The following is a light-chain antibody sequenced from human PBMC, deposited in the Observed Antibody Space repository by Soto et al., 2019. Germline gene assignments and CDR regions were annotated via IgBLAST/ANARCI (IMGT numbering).Light chain of an antibody. Sequence: DIVMTQSPDSLDVSLGERATINCKSSPSVLYSSNNNNYLASYQQKPGQPPKLLLYWASTTESGVPDRVSGSGSGTDFTVTISNLRAEDVAVYYCQRYYTTPVAFGQETKVEIK. CDR3: QRYYTTPVA. V-gene: IGKV4-1*01. CDR1: PSVLYSSNNNNY. J-gene: IGKJ1*01. CDR2: WAS.